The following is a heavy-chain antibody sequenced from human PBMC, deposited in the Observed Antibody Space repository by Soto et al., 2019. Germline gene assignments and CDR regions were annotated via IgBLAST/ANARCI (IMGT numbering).Heavy chain of an antibody. Sequence: QVQLQESGPGLVKPSETLSLTCTVSGGSISNYCWSWIRQPPGKGLEWIGCIYYSGFTNYNPFLKSRVTISIDTSRDQISLKLSSVTAADTAVYYCARTDYSGNSNWFDPWGQGTLVTVSS. CDR3: ARTDYSGNSNWFDP. V-gene: IGHV4-59*01. CDR2: IYYSGFT. D-gene: IGHD3-9*01. J-gene: IGHJ5*02. CDR1: GGSISNYC.